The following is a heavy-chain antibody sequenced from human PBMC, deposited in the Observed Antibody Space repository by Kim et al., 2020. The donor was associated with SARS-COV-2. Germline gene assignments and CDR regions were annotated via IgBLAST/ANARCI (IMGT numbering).Heavy chain of an antibody. D-gene: IGHD6-6*01. CDR3: ARIGYSSSSLDC. J-gene: IGHJ4*02. CDR2: IKQDGSVK. V-gene: IGHV3-7*01. CDR1: GFTFTNYW. Sequence: GGSLRLSCAASGFTFTNYWMTWVRQAPGKGLEWLANIKQDGSVKYYVDSLKGRFTISRDNPKNSLYLQMNSLRAEDTALYYCARIGYSSSSLDCWGQGTLLTVSS.